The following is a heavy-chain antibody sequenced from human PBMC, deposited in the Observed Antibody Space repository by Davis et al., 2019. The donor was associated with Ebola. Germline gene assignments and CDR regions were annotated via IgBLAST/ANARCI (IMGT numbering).Heavy chain of an antibody. J-gene: IGHJ5*02. CDR3: ARVNALTGYSRFDP. CDR2: INWNGGSS. CDR1: GFTFDDYA. Sequence: GGSLRLSCAASGFTFDDYAMAWVRQPPGKGLEWVSGINWNGGSSGYTDSVKGRFTISRDNAKNSLYLQMNSLRAEDTAFYYCARVNALTGYSRFDPWGQGTLVTVSS. V-gene: IGHV3-20*04. D-gene: IGHD3-22*01.